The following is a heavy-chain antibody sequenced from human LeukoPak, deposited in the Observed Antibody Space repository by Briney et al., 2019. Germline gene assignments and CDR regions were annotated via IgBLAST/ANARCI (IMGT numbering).Heavy chain of an antibody. V-gene: IGHV3-21*01. J-gene: IGHJ4*02. D-gene: IGHD6-13*01. CDR1: GFPFSSYS. CDR3: ARDGYSSSWYPQYFDY. Sequence: GGSLRLYCAASGFPFSSYSINWHRQAPGKGLEWVSSISGGMTYIYYADSVKGRFTISRDNTKNSLYLQMNSTAAEIATVYYCARDGYSSSWYPQYFDYWGQGTLVTVSS. CDR2: ISGGMTYI.